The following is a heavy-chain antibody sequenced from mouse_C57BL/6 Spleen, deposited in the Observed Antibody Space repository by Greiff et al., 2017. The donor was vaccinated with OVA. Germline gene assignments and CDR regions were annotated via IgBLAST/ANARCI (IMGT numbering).Heavy chain of an antibody. CDR3: ARRGSRHWYFDV. CDR1: GFTFTDYY. V-gene: IGHV7-3*01. D-gene: IGHD1-1*01. CDR2: IRNKANGYTA. Sequence: LEESGGGLVQPGGSLSLSCAASGFTFTDYYMSWVRQPPGKALEWLGFIRNKANGYTAEYSASVKGRFTISRDNSQSILYLPMNALRAEDSATDYCARRGSRHWYFDVWGTGTTVTVSS. J-gene: IGHJ1*03.